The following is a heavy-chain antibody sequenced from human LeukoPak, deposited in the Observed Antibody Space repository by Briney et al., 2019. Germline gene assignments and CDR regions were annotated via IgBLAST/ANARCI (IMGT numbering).Heavy chain of an antibody. Sequence: ASVKVSCKASGYTFTGYYMHWVRQAPGQGLEWMGWINPNSGGTNYAQKFQGRVTMTRDTSISTAYMELSRLRSDDTAVYYCARVKIRLPAGYDFDYWGQGTLVTVSS. CDR3: ARVKIRLPAGYDFDY. J-gene: IGHJ4*02. CDR2: INPNSGGT. V-gene: IGHV1-2*02. D-gene: IGHD5-18*01. CDR1: GYTFTGYY.